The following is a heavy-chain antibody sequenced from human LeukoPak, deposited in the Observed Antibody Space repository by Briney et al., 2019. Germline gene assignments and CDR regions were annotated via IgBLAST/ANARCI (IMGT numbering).Heavy chain of an antibody. J-gene: IGHJ4*02. D-gene: IGHD6-6*01. Sequence: GGSLRLSCAASGFTFSSYAMSWVRQAPGKGLEWVAVISYDGSNKYYADSVKGRFTISRDNSKNTLYLQMNSLRAEDTAVYYCARDLIRARIAAAFDYWGQGTLVTVSS. CDR1: GFTFSSYA. CDR3: ARDLIRARIAAAFDY. V-gene: IGHV3-30*01. CDR2: ISYDGSNK.